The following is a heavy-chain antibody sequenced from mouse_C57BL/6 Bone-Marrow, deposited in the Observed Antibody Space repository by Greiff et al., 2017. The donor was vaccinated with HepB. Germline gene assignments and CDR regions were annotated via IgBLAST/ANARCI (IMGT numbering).Heavy chain of an antibody. Sequence: VKLEESGPGLVAPSQSLSITCTVSGFSLTSYGVHWVRQPPGKGLEWLVVIWSDGSTTYNSALKSRLSISKDNSKSQVFLKMNSLQTDDTAMYYCARHSYYSKGAMDYWGQGTSVTVSS. CDR3: ARHSYYSKGAMDY. CDR2: IWSDGST. J-gene: IGHJ4*01. CDR1: GFSLTSYG. V-gene: IGHV2-6-1*01. D-gene: IGHD2-5*01.